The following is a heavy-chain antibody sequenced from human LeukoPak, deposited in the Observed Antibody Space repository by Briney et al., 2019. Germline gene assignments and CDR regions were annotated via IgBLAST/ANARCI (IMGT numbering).Heavy chain of an antibody. D-gene: IGHD3-22*01. CDR2: ISAYNGNT. Sequence: ASVKVSCKASGYTFTSYGISWVRQAPGQGLEWMGWISAYNGNTTYAQKLQGRVTMTTDTSTSTAYMELRSLRSDDTAVYYCAFDYDSSGYYAFDIWGQGTMVTVSS. CDR1: GYTFTSYG. V-gene: IGHV1-18*01. J-gene: IGHJ3*02. CDR3: AFDYDSSGYYAFDI.